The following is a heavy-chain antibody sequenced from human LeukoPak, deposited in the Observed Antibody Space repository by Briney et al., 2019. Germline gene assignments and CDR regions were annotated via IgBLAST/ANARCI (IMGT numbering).Heavy chain of an antibody. CDR3: APRSGGMDV. V-gene: IGHV3-33*01. CDR2: IWYDGSNK. Sequence: PGGSLRLSCAASGFTFTSYGMHWVRQAPGKGLEWVAVIWYDGSNKYYADSVKGRFTISRDNSRNTLYLQMNSLRAEDTAVYYCAPRSGGMDVWGRGTTVTVS. CDR1: GFTFTSYG. J-gene: IGHJ6*02.